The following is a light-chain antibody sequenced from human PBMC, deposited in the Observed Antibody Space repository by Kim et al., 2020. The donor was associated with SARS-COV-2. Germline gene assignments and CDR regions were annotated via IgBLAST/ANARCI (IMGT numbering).Light chain of an antibody. Sequence: SYELTQPPSVSVSLGQTASITCSGDKLGDKYACWYQQKPGQSPVLVIYQDSKRPSGIPERFSGSNSGNTATLTISGTQAMDEADYYCQAWDSSTWLFGGG. CDR1: KLGDKY. CDR3: QAWDSSTWL. J-gene: IGLJ3*02. V-gene: IGLV3-1*01. CDR2: QDS.